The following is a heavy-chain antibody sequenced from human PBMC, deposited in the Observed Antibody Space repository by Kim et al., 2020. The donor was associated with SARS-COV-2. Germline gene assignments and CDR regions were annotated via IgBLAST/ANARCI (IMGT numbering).Heavy chain of an antibody. J-gene: IGHJ4*02. CDR2: INSDGSSI. V-gene: IGHV3-74*01. CDR3: VRGARGYSYGEFDY. Sequence: GGSLRLSCAASGITFINYWMHWVRQAPGKGLVWVSRINSDGSSISYADSVKGRFTISRDNAKNTFYLQMNSLRAEDTAVYYCVRGARGYSYGEFDYWCQG. D-gene: IGHD5-18*01. CDR1: GITFINYW.